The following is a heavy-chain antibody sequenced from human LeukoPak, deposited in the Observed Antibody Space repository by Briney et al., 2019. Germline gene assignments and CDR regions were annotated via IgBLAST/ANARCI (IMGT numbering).Heavy chain of an antibody. J-gene: IGHJ4*02. CDR2: ISGSGGST. Sequence: GGSLRLSCGASGFTFNTYAMSWVRQAPGKGLEWVSAISGSGGSTYYADSVRGRFTISRDNSKNTLYLQMNSLRAEDTAVYYCARVGGDYYDSSGPIDYWGQGTLVTVSS. CDR3: ARVGGDYYDSSGPIDY. CDR1: GFTFNTYA. D-gene: IGHD3-22*01. V-gene: IGHV3-23*01.